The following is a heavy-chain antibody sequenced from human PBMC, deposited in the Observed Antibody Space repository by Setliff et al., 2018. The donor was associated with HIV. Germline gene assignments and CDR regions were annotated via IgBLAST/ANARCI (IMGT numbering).Heavy chain of an antibody. CDR1: GYSFTNYG. D-gene: IGHD3-22*01. Sequence: ASVKVSCKTSGYSFTNYGISWVRQAPGQGLEWMGIISPSGDRTTYAQRFRGRVTMTSDTSTGTVYMELSSLRSEDSAFYYCTTPLDSSGYFGSDYFDYWGQGALVTVSS. CDR2: ISPSGDRT. J-gene: IGHJ4*02. CDR3: TTPLDSSGYFGSDYFDY. V-gene: IGHV1-46*01.